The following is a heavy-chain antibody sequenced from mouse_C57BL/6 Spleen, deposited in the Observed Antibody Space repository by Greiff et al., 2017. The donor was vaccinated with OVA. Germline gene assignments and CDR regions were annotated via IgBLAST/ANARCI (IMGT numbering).Heavy chain of an antibody. J-gene: IGHJ1*03. CDR3: ARYDGYWWYFDV. V-gene: IGHV1-55*01. D-gene: IGHD2-3*01. CDR1: GYTFTSYW. Sequence: QVQLQQPGAELVKPGASVKMSCKASGYTFTSYWITWVKQRPGQGLEWIGDIYPGSGSTNYNEKFKSKATLTVDTSSSTAYMQLSSLTSEDSAVYYCARYDGYWWYFDVWGTGTTVTVSS. CDR2: IYPGSGST.